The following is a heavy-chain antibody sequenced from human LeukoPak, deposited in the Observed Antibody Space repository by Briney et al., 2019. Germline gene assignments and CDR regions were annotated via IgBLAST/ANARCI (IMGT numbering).Heavy chain of an antibody. CDR1: GYTFSSYG. D-gene: IGHD6-19*01. J-gene: IGHJ4*02. Sequence: ASVKVSCKASGYTFSSYGISWVRQASGQGLEWMGWITPYNGNTNYAQNFHGRVTMTTDTSTSTAYMELRSLRSDDTAVYYCARAEQWLVHVYWGQGTLVTVSS. CDR3: ARAEQWLVHVY. V-gene: IGHV1-18*01. CDR2: ITPYNGNT.